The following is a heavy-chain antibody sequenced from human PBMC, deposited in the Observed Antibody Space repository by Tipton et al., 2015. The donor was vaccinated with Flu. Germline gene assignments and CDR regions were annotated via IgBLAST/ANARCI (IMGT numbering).Heavy chain of an antibody. D-gene: IGHD3-10*02. J-gene: IGHJ4*02. CDR1: GDSISSDFY. CDR3: ARHTGDSVRGIVDY. V-gene: IGHV4-38-2*01. CDR2: VSRTGST. Sequence: LRLSCAVSGDSISSDFYWAWIRQFPGKGLEWIGTVSRTGSTIYNPSLKSRVTISVDTSWNQFSLKLSSVTAADTAVYYCARHTGDSVRGIVDYWGQGTLVTVSS.